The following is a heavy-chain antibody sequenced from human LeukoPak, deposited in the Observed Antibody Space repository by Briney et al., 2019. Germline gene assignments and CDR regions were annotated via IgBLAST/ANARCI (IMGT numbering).Heavy chain of an antibody. CDR1: QFKFDTYG. J-gene: IGHJ4*02. V-gene: IGHV3-64*01. Sequence: GGSLRLSCSASQFKFDTYGMHWVRQTPGKGLEYVSGINSDGLSTYYANSVKGRFTISRDNAKNTLYLQMGSLKTEDMAVYNCARSTDGSAHFDYWGQGTLVTVFS. CDR3: ARSTDGSAHFDY. D-gene: IGHD1-1*01. CDR2: INSDGLST.